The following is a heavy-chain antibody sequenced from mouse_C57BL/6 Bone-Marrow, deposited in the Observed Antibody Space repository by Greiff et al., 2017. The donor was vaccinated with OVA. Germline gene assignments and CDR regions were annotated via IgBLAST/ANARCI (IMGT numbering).Heavy chain of an antibody. V-gene: IGHV1-64*01. CDR1: GYTFTSYW. J-gene: IGHJ1*03. D-gene: IGHD1-1*01. CDR2: IHPNSGST. CDR3: AGITTVGYFDV. Sequence: QVQLQQSGAELVKPGASVKLSCKASGYTFTSYWMHWVKQRPGQGLEWIGMIHPNSGSTNYNEKFKSKATLTVDKSSSTAYMQLSSLTSEDSAVYYCAGITTVGYFDVWGTGTTVTVSS.